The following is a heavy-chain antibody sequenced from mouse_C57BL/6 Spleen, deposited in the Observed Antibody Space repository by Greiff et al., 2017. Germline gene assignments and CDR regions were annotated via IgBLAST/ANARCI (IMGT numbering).Heavy chain of an antibody. J-gene: IGHJ2*01. CDR3: ARGIYLGGYYDFDY. D-gene: IGHD2-3*01. Sequence: QVQLQQSGAELVRPGTSVKVSCKASGYAFTNYLIEWVKQRPGQGLEWIGVINPGSGGTNYNEKFKGKATLTADKSSSTAYMQLSSLTSEDSAVYFCARGIYLGGYYDFDYWGQGTTLTVSS. CDR2: INPGSGGT. CDR1: GYAFTNYL. V-gene: IGHV1-54*01.